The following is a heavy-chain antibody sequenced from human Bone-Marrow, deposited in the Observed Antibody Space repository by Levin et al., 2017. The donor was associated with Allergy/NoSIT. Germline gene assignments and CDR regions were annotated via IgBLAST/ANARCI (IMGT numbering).Heavy chain of an antibody. CDR1: GFTFSSYD. D-gene: IGHD3-3*01. CDR3: ARVQSHDFWSGYYWFDP. Sequence: PGGSLRLSCAASGFTFSSYDMHWVRQATGKGLEWVSAIGTAGDTYYPGSVKGRFTISRENAKNSLYLQMNSLRAGDTAVYYCARVQSHDFWSGYYWFDPWGQGTLVTVSS. J-gene: IGHJ5*02. CDR2: IGTAGDT. V-gene: IGHV3-13*01.